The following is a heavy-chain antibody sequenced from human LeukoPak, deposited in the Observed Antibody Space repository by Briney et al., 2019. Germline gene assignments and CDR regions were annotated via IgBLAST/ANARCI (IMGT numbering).Heavy chain of an antibody. V-gene: IGHV3-11*01. CDR3: ARDRHRGDWHD. Sequence: GGSLRLSCAASGFSFSDYYMSWVRQPPGKGLEWVSFISSSGSTISEADSVKGRFTISRDHAKTPLCLQMNSLRAEHKAVNCCARDRHRGDWHDWLQGTLVTVSS. CDR2: ISSSGSTI. D-gene: IGHD2-21*02. CDR1: GFSFSDYY. J-gene: IGHJ4*02.